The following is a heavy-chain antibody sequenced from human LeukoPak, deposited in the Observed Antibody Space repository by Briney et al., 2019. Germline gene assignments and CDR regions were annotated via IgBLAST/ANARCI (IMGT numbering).Heavy chain of an antibody. CDR2: IRSSNDYI. CDR1: GFTFSIYS. Sequence: GGSLRLSCAASGFTFSIYSMNWVRQAPGKGLEWVSSIRSSNDYIYYADSVKGRFTISRDNAKNSLYLHMDSLRAEDTAVYYCAKTLYSGYDEAFDYWGQGTLVTVSS. CDR3: AKTLYSGYDEAFDY. J-gene: IGHJ4*02. D-gene: IGHD5-12*01. V-gene: IGHV3-21*01.